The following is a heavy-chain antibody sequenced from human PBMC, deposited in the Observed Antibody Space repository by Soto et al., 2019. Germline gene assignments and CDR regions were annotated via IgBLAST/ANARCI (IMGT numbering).Heavy chain of an antibody. CDR2: VWHDGSKK. D-gene: IGHD3-16*01. CDR3: AGVGDGVAGQGGAFDI. V-gene: IGHV3-33*01. J-gene: IGHJ3*02. CDR1: GFTYGHFG. Sequence: QVQLVESGGGVVQPGRSLRLSCATSGFTYGHFGMHWARQAPGKGLEWVAVVWHDGSKKLYADSAKGRFTISRDDSKNTLDLKMNGLRVEDTAGYYCAGVGDGVAGQGGAFDIWGQGTTVIVSS.